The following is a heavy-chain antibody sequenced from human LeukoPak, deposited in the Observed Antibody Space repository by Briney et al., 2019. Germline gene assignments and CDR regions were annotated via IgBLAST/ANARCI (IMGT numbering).Heavy chain of an antibody. Sequence: SETLSLTCSVSGVSISDNNFYWAWIRQPPGKGLEWIGIFYYSGGTYYNPSLQSRVTISGDTSNNLFSLHLRSATVADTAIYFCARMSFAFDPSFFDYWGHGALVPVSS. J-gene: IGHJ4*01. CDR2: FYYSGGT. CDR3: ARMSFAFDPSFFDY. D-gene: IGHD3-3*01. V-gene: IGHV4-39*01. CDR1: GVSISDNNFY.